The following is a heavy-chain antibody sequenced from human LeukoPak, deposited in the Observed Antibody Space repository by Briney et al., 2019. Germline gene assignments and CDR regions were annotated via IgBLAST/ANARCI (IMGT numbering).Heavy chain of an antibody. CDR2: ISGSGGST. V-gene: IGHV3-23*01. J-gene: IGHJ4*02. CDR3: ARSVGYDFWSGYYPN. CDR1: GFTFSTYT. D-gene: IGHD3-3*01. Sequence: GGSLRLSCVASGFTFSTYTMNWIRQAPGKGLEWVSAISGSGGSTYYADSVKGRFTISRDNSKNTLYLQMNSLRAEDTAVYYCARSVGYDFWSGYYPNWGQGTLVTVSS.